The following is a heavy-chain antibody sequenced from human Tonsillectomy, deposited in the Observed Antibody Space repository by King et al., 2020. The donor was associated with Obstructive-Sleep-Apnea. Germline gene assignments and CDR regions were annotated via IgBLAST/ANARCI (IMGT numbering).Heavy chain of an antibody. CDR2: ISWNSGSF. CDR3: AKAGRDYYDSSGYYIDY. Sequence: QLVQSGGGLVQPGRSLRLSCAASGFTFDDYAMHWVRQPPGKGLEWVSFISWNSGSFGYADSVKGRFTISRDNAKNSLYLQVNSLRPEDTALYYCAKAGRDYYDSSGYYIDYWGQGTLVTVSS. V-gene: IGHV3-9*01. CDR1: GFTFDDYA. D-gene: IGHD3-22*01. J-gene: IGHJ4*02.